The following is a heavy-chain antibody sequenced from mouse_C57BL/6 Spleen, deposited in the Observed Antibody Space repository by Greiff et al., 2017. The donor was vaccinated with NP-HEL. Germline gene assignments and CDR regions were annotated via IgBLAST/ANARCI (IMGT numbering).Heavy chain of an antibody. V-gene: IGHV10-1*01. CDR2: IRSKSNNYAT. D-gene: IGHD3-2*02. Sequence: EVMLVESGGGLVQPKGSLKLSCAASGFSFNTYAMNWVRQAPGKGLEWVARIRSKSNNYATYYADSVKDRFTISRDDSESMLYLQMNNLKTEDTARYYCVRQDSSGPFAYWGQGTLVTVSA. J-gene: IGHJ3*01. CDR1: GFSFNTYA. CDR3: VRQDSSGPFAY.